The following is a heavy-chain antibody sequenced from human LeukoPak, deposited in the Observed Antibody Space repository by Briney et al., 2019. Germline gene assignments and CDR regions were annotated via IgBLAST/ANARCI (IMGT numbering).Heavy chain of an antibody. Sequence: PGGSLRLSCAASGFTFSSYGMHWVRQAPGKGLEWVAFIRYDGSNKYYADSVKGRFTISRDNSKNTLYLQMNSLRAEDTAVYYCAKDSAYYYDSSGRIDYWGQGTLVTVSS. CDR2: IRYDGSNK. V-gene: IGHV3-30*02. D-gene: IGHD3-22*01. CDR1: GFTFSSYG. CDR3: AKDSAYYYDSSGRIDY. J-gene: IGHJ4*02.